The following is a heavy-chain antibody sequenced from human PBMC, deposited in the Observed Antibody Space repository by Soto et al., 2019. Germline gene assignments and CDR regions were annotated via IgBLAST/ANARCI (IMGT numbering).Heavy chain of an antibody. Sequence: QLQLQESGPGLVKPSETLSLTCTVSGGSISSSSYYWGWIRQPPGKGLEWIGSIYYSGSTYYNPSLKSRVTISVDTSKNQFSLKLSSVTAADTAVYYCARQGSQTLREDWFDPWGQGTLVTVSS. D-gene: IGHD6-13*01. V-gene: IGHV4-39*01. CDR3: ARQGSQTLREDWFDP. J-gene: IGHJ5*02. CDR2: IYYSGST. CDR1: GGSISSSSYY.